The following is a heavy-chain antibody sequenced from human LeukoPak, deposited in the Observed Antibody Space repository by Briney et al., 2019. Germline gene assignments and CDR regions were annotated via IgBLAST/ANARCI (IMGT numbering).Heavy chain of an antibody. CDR3: AKGPTSPHYIYSFDY. CDR2: INPNSGGT. CDR1: GYTFTGYY. D-gene: IGHD2-2*01. V-gene: IGHV1-2*02. J-gene: IGHJ4*02. Sequence: GASVKVSCKASGYTFTGYYMHWVRQAPGQGLEWMGWINPNSGGTNYAQKFQGRVTMTRDTSISTAYMELSRLRSDDTAVYYCAKGPTSPHYIYSFDYWGQGTLVTVSP.